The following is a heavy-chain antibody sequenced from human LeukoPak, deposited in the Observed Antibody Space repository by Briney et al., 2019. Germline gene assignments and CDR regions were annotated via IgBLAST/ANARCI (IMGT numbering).Heavy chain of an antibody. J-gene: IGHJ6*03. CDR3: TTVKWDLESPPYYYYYMDV. D-gene: IGHD3-3*01. CDR1: GFTFSNAW. Sequence: PGGSLRLSCAASGFTFSNAWMSWVRQAPGKGLEWVGRIKSKTDGGTTDYAAPVKGRFTISRDDSKNTLYLQMNSLKIEDTAVYYCTTVKWDLESPPYYYYYMDVWGKGTTVTVSS. V-gene: IGHV3-15*01. CDR2: IKSKTDGGTT.